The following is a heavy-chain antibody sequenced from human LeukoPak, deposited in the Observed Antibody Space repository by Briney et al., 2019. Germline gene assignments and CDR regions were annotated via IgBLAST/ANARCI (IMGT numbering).Heavy chain of an antibody. D-gene: IGHD3-10*01. Sequence: SSETLSLTCAVYGGSFSGYYWRWIRQPPGKGLEWIGEINHSGSTNYNPSLKSRVTISVDTSKNQFSLKLSSVTAADTAVYYCARRGYYGSGSYYKVGYYYYYMDVWGKGTTVTISS. J-gene: IGHJ6*03. CDR1: GGSFSGYY. V-gene: IGHV4-34*01. CDR2: INHSGST. CDR3: ARRGYYGSGSYYKVGYYYYYMDV.